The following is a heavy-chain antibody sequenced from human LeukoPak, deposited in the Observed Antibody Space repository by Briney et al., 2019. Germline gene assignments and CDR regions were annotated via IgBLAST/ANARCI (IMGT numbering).Heavy chain of an antibody. CDR1: GFTFSSYS. CDR2: ISSSSSYI. J-gene: IGHJ4*02. D-gene: IGHD4-17*01. CDR3: ARDDQNGDNGPFV. V-gene: IGHV3-21*01. Sequence: GGSLRLSCAASGFTFSSYSMNWVRQAPGKGLEWVSSISSSSSYIYYADSVKGRFTISRDNAKNSLYLQMNSLRAEDTAVYYCARDDQNGDNGPFVWGQGTLVTVSS.